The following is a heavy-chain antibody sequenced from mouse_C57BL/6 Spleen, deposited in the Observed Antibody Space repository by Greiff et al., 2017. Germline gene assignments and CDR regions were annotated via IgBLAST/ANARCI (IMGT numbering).Heavy chain of an antibody. CDR2: IDPETGGT. Sequence: VQLQQSGAELVRPGASVTLSCKASGYTFTDYEMHWVKQTPVHGLEWIGAIDPETGGTANNQKFKGKAILTADKSSSTAYMELRSLTSEDSAVYYCTRAGSFAYWGQGTLVTVSA. D-gene: IGHD3-3*01. V-gene: IGHV1-15*01. CDR1: GYTFTDYE. CDR3: TRAGSFAY. J-gene: IGHJ3*01.